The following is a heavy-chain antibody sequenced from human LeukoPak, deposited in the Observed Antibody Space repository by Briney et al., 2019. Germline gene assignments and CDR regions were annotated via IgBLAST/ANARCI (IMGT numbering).Heavy chain of an antibody. D-gene: IGHD3-22*01. J-gene: IGHJ4*02. CDR2: IVVGSGNT. CDR1: GFTFTSSA. CDR3: AGDSGWGYYDSSGYSLDY. V-gene: IGHV1-58*02. Sequence: ASVKVSCKASGFTFTSSAMQWVRQARGQRLEWIGWIVVGSGNTNYAQKFQERVTITRDMSTSTAYMELSSLRSEDTAVYYCAGDSGWGYYDSSGYSLDYWGQGTLVTVSS.